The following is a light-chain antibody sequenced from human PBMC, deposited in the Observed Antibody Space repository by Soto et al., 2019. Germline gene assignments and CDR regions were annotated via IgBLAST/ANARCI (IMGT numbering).Light chain of an antibody. CDR2: DVS. CDR1: SSDVGGYNY. J-gene: IGLJ1*01. V-gene: IGLV2-14*01. CDR3: SSYTRSSFYV. Sequence: QSALTQPASVSGSPGQSITISCTGTSSDVGGYNYVSWYQQHPDKAPKLMIYDVSNRPLGVSNRFSGSKSGNTASLTISGLQSEDEADYYCSSYTRSSFYVFGTGTQLTVL.